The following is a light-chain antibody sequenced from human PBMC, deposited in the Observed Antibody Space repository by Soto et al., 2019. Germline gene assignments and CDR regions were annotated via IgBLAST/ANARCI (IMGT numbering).Light chain of an antibody. CDR3: QHYDNLPSIT. V-gene: IGKV2D-30*01. J-gene: IGKJ5*01. Sequence: DVVMTQSPLSLPVTLGQPASISCRSSQSLVYSDGNTYLNWYQQRPGKAPQLLIYDSSNLQTGVPSRFRGSGSGTYFTFTISSLQPEDIATYYCQHYDNLPSITFGQGTRLE. CDR2: DSS. CDR1: QSLVYSDGNTY.